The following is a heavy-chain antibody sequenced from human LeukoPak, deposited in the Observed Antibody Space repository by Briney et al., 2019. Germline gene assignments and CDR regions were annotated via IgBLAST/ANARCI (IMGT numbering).Heavy chain of an antibody. D-gene: IGHD1-26*01. CDR1: GFTFSSYS. CDR3: AREGQVVGRTMSDY. Sequence: PGGSLRLSCAASGFTFSSYSMNWVRQAPGKGLEWVSSISSSSSYIYYADSVKGRFTISRDNAKNSLYLQMNSLRAEDTAVYYCAREGQVVGRTMSDYWGQGTLVTVSS. CDR2: ISSSSSYI. J-gene: IGHJ4*02. V-gene: IGHV3-21*01.